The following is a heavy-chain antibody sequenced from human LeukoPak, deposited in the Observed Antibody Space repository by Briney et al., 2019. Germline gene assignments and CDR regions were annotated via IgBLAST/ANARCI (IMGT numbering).Heavy chain of an antibody. CDR1: GGSISSYY. D-gene: IGHD2-8*01. J-gene: IGHJ5*02. V-gene: IGHV4-59*01. CDR2: IHYSGNT. CDR3: ARNGRYNWFDP. Sequence: PSETLSLTCTVSGGSISSYYWSWIRQPPGKGLEWIGYIHYSGNTNYNPSLKSRVTISVDTSKNQLSLKVSSVTAADTAVYYCARNGRYNWFDPWGQGTLVTVSS.